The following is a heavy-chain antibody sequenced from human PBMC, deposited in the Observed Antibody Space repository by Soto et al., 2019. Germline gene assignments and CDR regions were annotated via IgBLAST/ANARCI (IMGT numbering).Heavy chain of an antibody. CDR2: ISSSGSTI. Sequence: EVPLVESGGGLVQPGGSLRLSCAASGFTFSSYEMNWVRQAPGKGLEWVSYISSSGSTIYYADSVKGRFTISRDNAKNSLYLQMNSLRAEDTAVYYCARDRDGGFYYYYGMDVWGQGTTVTVSS. D-gene: IGHD2-21*02. CDR3: ARDRDGGFYYYYGMDV. CDR1: GFTFSSYE. V-gene: IGHV3-48*03. J-gene: IGHJ6*02.